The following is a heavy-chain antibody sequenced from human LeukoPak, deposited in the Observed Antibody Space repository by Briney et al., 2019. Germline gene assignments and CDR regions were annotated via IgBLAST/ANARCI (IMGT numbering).Heavy chain of an antibody. D-gene: IGHD2-2*01. Sequence: SETLSLTCAVYGGSFSGYYWSWIRQPPGKGLEWIGEINHSGSTNYNPSLKSRVTISVDTSKNQCSLKVRSVTAADTAVYYCARMAAMVALDYWGQGTLVTVSS. V-gene: IGHV4-34*01. CDR2: INHSGST. J-gene: IGHJ4*02. CDR3: ARMAAMVALDY. CDR1: GGSFSGYY.